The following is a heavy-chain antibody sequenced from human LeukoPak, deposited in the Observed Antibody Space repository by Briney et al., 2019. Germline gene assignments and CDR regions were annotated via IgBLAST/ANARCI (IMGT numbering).Heavy chain of an antibody. D-gene: IGHD3-16*01. V-gene: IGHV4-61*02. Sequence: SETLSLTCTVSGGSISSGSYYWSWIRQPAGKGLEWIGRIYTSGSTNYNPSLKSRVTISVDTSKNQFSLKLSSVTAADTAVYYCARVEGYGHFQHWGQGTLVTVSS. CDR3: ARVEGYGHFQH. CDR1: GGSISSGSYY. J-gene: IGHJ1*01. CDR2: IYTSGST.